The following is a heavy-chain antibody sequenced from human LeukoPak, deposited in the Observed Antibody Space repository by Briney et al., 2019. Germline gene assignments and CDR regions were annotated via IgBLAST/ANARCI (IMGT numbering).Heavy chain of an antibody. CDR2: IRYDGSNK. D-gene: IGHD5-18*01. CDR3: AKAGTLDTAMMHFDY. CDR1: GFTFSSYG. Sequence: PGGSLRLSCAASGFTFSSYGMRWVRQAPGKGLEWVAFIRYDGSNKYYADSVKGRLTISRDNSKNTLYLQMNSLRAEDTAVYYCAKAGTLDTAMMHFDYWGQGTLVTVSS. J-gene: IGHJ4*02. V-gene: IGHV3-30*02.